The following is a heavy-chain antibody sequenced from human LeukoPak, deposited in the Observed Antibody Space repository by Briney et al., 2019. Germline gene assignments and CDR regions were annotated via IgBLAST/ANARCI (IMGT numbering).Heavy chain of an antibody. CDR1: GYTFTVYY. CDR2: INPNSGGT. Sequence: ASVTVSFKASGYTFTVYYMHWVRQAPGQGLEWMGWINPNSGGTNYAQKFQGRVTMTRDTSISTAYMELSRLRSDDTAVYYCARDYYGSGSYYWFDPWGQGTLVTVSS. J-gene: IGHJ5*02. V-gene: IGHV1-2*02. CDR3: ARDYYGSGSYYWFDP. D-gene: IGHD3-10*01.